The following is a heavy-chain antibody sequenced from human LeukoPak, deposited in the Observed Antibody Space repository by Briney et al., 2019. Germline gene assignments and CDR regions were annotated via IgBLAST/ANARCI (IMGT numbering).Heavy chain of an antibody. CDR2: INSDGSST. Sequence: PGGSLRLSCAASGFNFSNYGMHWVRQAPGKGLVWVSRINSDGSSTSYADSVKGRFTISRDNAKNTLYLQMNSLRAEDTAVYYCASLVGATRGYWGQGTLVTVSS. J-gene: IGHJ4*02. V-gene: IGHV3-74*01. CDR3: ASLVGATRGY. D-gene: IGHD1-26*01. CDR1: GFNFSNYG.